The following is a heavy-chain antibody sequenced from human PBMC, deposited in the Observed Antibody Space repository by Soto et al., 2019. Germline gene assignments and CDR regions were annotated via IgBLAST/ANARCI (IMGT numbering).Heavy chain of an antibody. D-gene: IGHD2-2*02. CDR3: ARIYCSSSSCYIDF. J-gene: IGHJ4*02. V-gene: IGHV3-7*01. Sequence: EVQLVESGGGLVQPGGSLRLSCAASGFTLSNYWMSWVRQATGKGLEWVANINQDGSQKFYLDSVEGRFTISRDNARNSLYLQMNSLRAEDTAIYYCARIYCSSSSCYIDFWGQGILVTVSS. CDR2: INQDGSQK. CDR1: GFTLSNYW.